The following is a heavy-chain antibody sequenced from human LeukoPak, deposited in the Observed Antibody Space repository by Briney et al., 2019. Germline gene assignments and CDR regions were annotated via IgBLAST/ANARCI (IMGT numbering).Heavy chain of an antibody. CDR2: ISGSGTAI. D-gene: IGHD5-24*01. Sequence: PGGSLRLSCAASGFPFSSYDMNWSRQAPGKGQEWVSYISGSGTAIYYADSVKGRFTISRDNGKNSLYLQMYSLRAEDTAVYYCARVRDGYIEYFQHWGQGTLVTVSS. V-gene: IGHV3-48*03. CDR3: ARVRDGYIEYFQH. J-gene: IGHJ1*01. CDR1: GFPFSSYD.